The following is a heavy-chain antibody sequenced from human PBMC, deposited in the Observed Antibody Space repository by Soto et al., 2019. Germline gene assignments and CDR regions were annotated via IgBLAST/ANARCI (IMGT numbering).Heavy chain of an antibody. CDR3: ARDKEEAYDFWGGYSLYYYYSGMDV. CDR1: GYTFTSYG. Sequence: QVQLVQSGAEVKKPGASVKVSCKASGYTFTSYGISWVRQAPGQGLEWMGWISAYNGNTNYAQKLQGRVTMTTDTSTSTAYMELRSLRSDDTAVYYCARDKEEAYDFWGGYSLYYYYSGMDVWGQGTTVTVSS. J-gene: IGHJ6*02. D-gene: IGHD3-3*01. CDR2: ISAYNGNT. V-gene: IGHV1-18*01.